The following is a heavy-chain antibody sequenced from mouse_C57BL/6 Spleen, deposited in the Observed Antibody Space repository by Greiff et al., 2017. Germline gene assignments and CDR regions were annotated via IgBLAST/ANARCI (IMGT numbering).Heavy chain of an antibody. V-gene: IGHV1-18*01. Sequence: EVKLMESGPELVKPGASVKIPCKASGYTFTDYNMDWVKQSHGKSLEWIGDINPNNGGTIYNQKFKGKATLTVDKSSSTAYMELRSLTSEDTAVYYCARRDYGSSSFDYWGQGTTLTVSS. CDR1: GYTFTDYN. CDR2: INPNNGGT. J-gene: IGHJ2*01. CDR3: ARRDYGSSSFDY. D-gene: IGHD1-1*01.